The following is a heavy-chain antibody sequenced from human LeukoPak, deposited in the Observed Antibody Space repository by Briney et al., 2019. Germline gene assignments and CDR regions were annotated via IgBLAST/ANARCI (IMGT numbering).Heavy chain of an antibody. D-gene: IGHD5-12*01. Sequence: SGTLSLTCAVYGGSFSGYYWSWIRQPPGKGLEWIGYIYHSGSTNYNPSLKSRVTISVDTSKNQFSLKLSSVTAADTAVYYCARSGGYASPIGYWGQGALVTVSS. J-gene: IGHJ4*02. CDR2: IYHSGST. V-gene: IGHV4-59*01. CDR1: GGSFSGYY. CDR3: ARSGGYASPIGY.